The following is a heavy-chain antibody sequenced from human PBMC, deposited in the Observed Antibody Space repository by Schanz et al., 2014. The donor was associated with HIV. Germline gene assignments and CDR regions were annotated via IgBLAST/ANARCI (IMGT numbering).Heavy chain of an antibody. Sequence: QVQLVGSGGGVVQPGRSLRLSCAASGFTFNIYGMHWVRQAPGKGLEWVALIWNDGSHKFYEDSVKGRFTISRDNSKNTLYLQMNSLRAEDTAVYYCARGGIWEWDQPDFDYWGQGTLVTVSS. D-gene: IGHD2-15*01. V-gene: IGHV3-33*08. CDR2: IWNDGSHK. J-gene: IGHJ4*02. CDR1: GFTFNIYG. CDR3: ARGGIWEWDQPDFDY.